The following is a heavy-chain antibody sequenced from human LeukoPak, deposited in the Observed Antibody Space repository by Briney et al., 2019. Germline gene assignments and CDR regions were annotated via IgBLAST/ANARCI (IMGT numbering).Heavy chain of an antibody. CDR2: IYYSGST. J-gene: IGHJ4*02. V-gene: IGHV4-39*01. CDR3: ARATLDTAMVTGYGFGY. CDR1: GGSISSSSYY. Sequence: PETLSLTCTVSGGSISSSSYYWGWIRQPPGKGLEWIGSIYYSGSTYYNPSLKSRVTISVDTSKNQFSLKLSSVTAADTAVYYCARATLDTAMVTGYGFGYWGQGTLVTVSS. D-gene: IGHD5-18*01.